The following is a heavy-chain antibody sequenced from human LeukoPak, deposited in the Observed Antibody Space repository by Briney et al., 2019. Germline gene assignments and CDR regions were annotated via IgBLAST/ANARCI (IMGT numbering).Heavy chain of an antibody. CDR2: ISYDGSNK. D-gene: IGHD1-26*01. CDR1: GFTFSSYA. Sequence: GGSLRLSCAASGFTFSSYAMHWVRQAPGKGLEWVAVISYDGSNKYYADSVKGRFTISRDNSKNTLYLQMNSLRAEDTAVYYCARDFGDEEELLTFDYWGQGTLVTVSS. CDR3: ARDFGDEEELLTFDY. J-gene: IGHJ4*02. V-gene: IGHV3-30-3*01.